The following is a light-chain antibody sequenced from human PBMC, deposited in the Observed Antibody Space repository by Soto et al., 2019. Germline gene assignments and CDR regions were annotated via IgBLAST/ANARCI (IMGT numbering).Light chain of an antibody. CDR2: EVS. V-gene: IGLV2-18*02. CDR3: YSFTSSNTYV. J-gene: IGLJ1*01. Sequence: QSVLTQPPSVSGSPGQSVTISCTGTSSDVGSYNRVSWYQQPPGTAPKVIIYEVSNRPSGVPDRFSGSKSGNTASLTISGLQPKDEADYYCYSFTSSNTYVFGTGTKVTVL. CDR1: SSDVGSYNR.